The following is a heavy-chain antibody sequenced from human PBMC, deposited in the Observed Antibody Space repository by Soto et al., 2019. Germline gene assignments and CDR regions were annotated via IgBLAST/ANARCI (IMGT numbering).Heavy chain of an antibody. D-gene: IGHD3-22*01. Sequence: SETLSLTCTVSGGSISSGGYYWSWIRQHPGKGLEWIGYIYYSGSTYYNPSLKSRVTISVDTSKNQFSLKLSSVTAADTAVYYCARSPHGRRNEYYYDSSGYYYPWMVGYFDYWGQGTLVTVSS. V-gene: IGHV4-31*03. CDR1: GGSISSGGYY. CDR2: IYYSGST. J-gene: IGHJ4*02. CDR3: ARSPHGRRNEYYYDSSGYYYPWMVGYFDY.